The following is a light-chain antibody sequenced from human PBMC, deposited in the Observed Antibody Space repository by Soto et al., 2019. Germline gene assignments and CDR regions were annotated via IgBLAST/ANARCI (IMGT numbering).Light chain of an antibody. CDR1: SSTIGSNT. CDR2: SNN. CDR3: AAWDDSLNGYV. J-gene: IGLJ1*01. Sequence: VLTQPPSASGTPGQRVTISCSGSSSTIGSNTVNWYQQLPGTAPKLLIYSNNQRPSGVPDRFSGSKSGTSASLAISGLQSEDEADYYCAAWDDSLNGYVFGTGTKVTVL. V-gene: IGLV1-44*01.